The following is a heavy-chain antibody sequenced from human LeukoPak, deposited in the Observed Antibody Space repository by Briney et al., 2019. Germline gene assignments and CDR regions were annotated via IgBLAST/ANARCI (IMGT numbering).Heavy chain of an antibody. Sequence: SQTLSLTCAISGDSVSSNSAAWNWIRQSPSRGLEWLGRTYYRSKWYNDYAVSVKSRITINPDTSKNQFSLQLNSVTPEDTAVYYCARVRWEPPYYKVLYYFDYWGQGTLVTVSS. CDR2: TYYRSKWYN. V-gene: IGHV6-1*01. D-gene: IGHD1-26*01. J-gene: IGHJ4*02. CDR1: GDSVSSNSAA. CDR3: ARVRWEPPYYKVLYYFDY.